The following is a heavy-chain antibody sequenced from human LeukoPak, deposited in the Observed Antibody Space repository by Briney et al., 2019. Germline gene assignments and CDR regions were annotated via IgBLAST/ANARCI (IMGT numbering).Heavy chain of an antibody. CDR3: ARDPYSGIYGNVYYYYMDL. D-gene: IGHD1-26*01. J-gene: IGHJ6*03. CDR1: GFTFSTYG. V-gene: IGHV3-30*02. Sequence: GGSLRLSCAASGFTFSTYGIHWVRQAPGKGGEWVAFIRYDGSNKYYADSVKGGFTISRDNAKNSLYMQMDRQGAEETAVYYCARDPYSGIYGNVYYYYMDLWGKGTTVTISS. CDR2: IRYDGSNK.